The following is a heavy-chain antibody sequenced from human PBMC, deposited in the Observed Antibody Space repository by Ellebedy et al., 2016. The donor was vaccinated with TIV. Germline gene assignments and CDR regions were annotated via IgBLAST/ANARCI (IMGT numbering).Heavy chain of an antibody. D-gene: IGHD6-19*01. V-gene: IGHV3-74*01. CDR3: ACSRTFDY. Sequence: PGGSLRLSCAASGFTFSSYWMHWVRQAPGKGLVWVSCNNSDGSSTNYADSVKGRFTISRDNAKNTLYLQMNSLRAEDTAVYYCACSRTFDYWGQGTLVTVSS. CDR1: GFTFSSYW. CDR2: NNSDGSST. J-gene: IGHJ4*02.